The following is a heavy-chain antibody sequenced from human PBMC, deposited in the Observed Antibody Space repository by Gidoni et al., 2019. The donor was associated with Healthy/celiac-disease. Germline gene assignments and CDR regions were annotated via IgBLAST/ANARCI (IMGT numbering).Heavy chain of an antibody. V-gene: IGHV1-69*02. CDR2: IIPILGIA. D-gene: IGHD3-10*01. Sequence: QVQLVQSGAEVKKPGSSVKVSCKASGGTFSSYTISWVRQAPGQGLEWMGRIIPILGIANYAQKFQGRVTITADKSTSTAYMELSSLRSEDTAVYYCARHAIKWFGEYYYYGMDVWGQGTTVTVSS. J-gene: IGHJ6*02. CDR3: ARHAIKWFGEYYYYGMDV. CDR1: GGTFSSYT.